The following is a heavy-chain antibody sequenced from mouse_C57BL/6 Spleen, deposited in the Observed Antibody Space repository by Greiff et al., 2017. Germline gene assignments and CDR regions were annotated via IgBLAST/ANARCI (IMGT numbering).Heavy chain of an antibody. Sequence: QVQLQQPGAELVRPGSSVKLSCKASGYTFTSYWMHWVKQRPIQGLEWIGNIDPSDSETHYNQKFKDKATLTVDKSSSTAYMQLSSLTSEDSAVYYCARYDDGGYYFDDWGQGTTLTVSS. CDR2: IDPSDSET. CDR3: ARYDDGGYYFDD. V-gene: IGHV1-52*01. CDR1: GYTFTSYW. D-gene: IGHD2-12*01. J-gene: IGHJ2*01.